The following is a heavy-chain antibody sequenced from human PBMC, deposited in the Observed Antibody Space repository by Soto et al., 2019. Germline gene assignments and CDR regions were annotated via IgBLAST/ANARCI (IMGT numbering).Heavy chain of an antibody. CDR3: AKACYYYGMDV. CDR1: GFTFSSYG. J-gene: IGHJ6*02. V-gene: IGHV3-30*18. Sequence: QVQLVESGGGVVQPGRSLRLSCAASGFTFSSYGMHWVRHAPGKGLEWVAVISYDGSNKYYADSVKGRFTISRDNSKNTLYLQMNSLRAEDTAVYYCAKACYYYGMDVWGQGTTVTVSS. CDR2: ISYDGSNK.